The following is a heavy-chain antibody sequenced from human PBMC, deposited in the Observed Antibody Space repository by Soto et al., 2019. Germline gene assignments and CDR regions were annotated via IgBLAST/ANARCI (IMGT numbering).Heavy chain of an antibody. J-gene: IGHJ5*02. Sequence: ASVKVSCKASGYTFTSYAMHWVRQAPGQRLEWMGWINAGNGNTKYSQKFQGRVTITRDTSASTAYMELSSLRSEDTAVYYCARDRECSSTSCYALNWFDPWGQGTLVTVSS. CDR1: GYTFTSYA. V-gene: IGHV1-3*01. D-gene: IGHD2-2*01. CDR2: INAGNGNT. CDR3: ARDRECSSTSCYALNWFDP.